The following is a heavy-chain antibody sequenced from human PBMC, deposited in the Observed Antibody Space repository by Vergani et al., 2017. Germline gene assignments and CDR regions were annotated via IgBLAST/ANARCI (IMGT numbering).Heavy chain of an antibody. V-gene: IGHV1-18*01. CDR3: ARDPDIVVVPAAPYYYYYYGMDV. J-gene: IGHJ6*02. Sequence: QLVQSGTEVKEPGASVQVSCKASGYTFTTFGISWVRQAPGQGLEWVGWVNPYNGATNYVQKFQSRVTMTTDTSTNTAYMELRSLRSDDTAVYYCARDPDIVVVPAAPYYYYYYGMDVWGQGTTVTVSS. CDR1: GYTFTTFG. CDR2: VNPYNGAT. D-gene: IGHD2-2*01.